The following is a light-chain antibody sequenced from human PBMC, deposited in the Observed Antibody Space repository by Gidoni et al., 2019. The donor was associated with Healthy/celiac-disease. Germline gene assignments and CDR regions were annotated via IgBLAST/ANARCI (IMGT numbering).Light chain of an antibody. CDR2: DAS. CDR3: QQRSNWLT. Sequence: IILTQSTATLSLSPGDRATLSCRASQRVSSYLAWYQQQPGQALRLHIDDASNSATGITARFSGSGSGTDLTLTISRLEPEDFEVYYWQQRSNWLTFGRGTRLEIK. J-gene: IGKJ5*01. V-gene: IGKV3-11*01. CDR1: QRVSSY.